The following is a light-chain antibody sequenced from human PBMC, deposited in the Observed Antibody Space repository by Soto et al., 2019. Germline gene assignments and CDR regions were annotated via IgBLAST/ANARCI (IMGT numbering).Light chain of an antibody. CDR1: QDISNH. J-gene: IGKJ2*01. CDR3: QQYINLPYT. CDR2: DAS. Sequence: DIQMTQSPSSLSASVGDRVTITCQASQDISNHLNWYQQKPGKAPKLLIYDASRLEAGVPSRFSASGAGTDFTFTIISLQPEDIATYYWQQYINLPYTFGQGTKLEI. V-gene: IGKV1-33*01.